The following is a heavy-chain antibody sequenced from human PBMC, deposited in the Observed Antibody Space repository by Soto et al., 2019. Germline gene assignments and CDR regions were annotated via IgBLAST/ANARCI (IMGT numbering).Heavy chain of an antibody. CDR2: INAGNGNT. CDR3: ARDLGGWPDY. Sequence: ASVKVSFKASGYTFTSYAMHWVRQAPGQRLEWKGWINAGNGNTKYSHKFQGRVTIIRDTFASTAYMELSSLRSEFTAVYYCARDLGGWPDYWGQGTLVTVSS. D-gene: IGHD2-15*01. CDR1: GYTFTSYA. J-gene: IGHJ4*02. V-gene: IGHV1-3*01.